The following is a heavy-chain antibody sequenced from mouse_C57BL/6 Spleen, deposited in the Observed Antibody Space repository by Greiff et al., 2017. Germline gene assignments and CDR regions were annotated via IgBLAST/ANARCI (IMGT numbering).Heavy chain of an antibody. D-gene: IGHD2-4*01. CDR1: GFTFSSYA. CDR3: TSYDYDGRHYYAMDY. V-gene: IGHV5-9-1*02. J-gene: IGHJ4*01. CDR2: ISSGGDYI. Sequence: DVMLVESGEGLVKPGGSLKLSCAASGFTFSSYAMSWVRQTPEKRLEWVAYISSGGDYIYYADTVKGRFTISRDNARNTLYLQMSSLKSEDTAMYYCTSYDYDGRHYYAMDYWGQGTSVTVSS.